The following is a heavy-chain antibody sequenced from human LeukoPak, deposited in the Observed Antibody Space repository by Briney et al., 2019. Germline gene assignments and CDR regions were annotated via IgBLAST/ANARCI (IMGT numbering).Heavy chain of an antibody. V-gene: IGHV6-1*01. Sequence: PSQTLSLTCAISGDSVFSTSAAWNWIRQSPSRGLEWLGRTYYRSKWYYDYAVSVKSRIIINRDTSRNLFSLQLNSMTPGDTAVYLCVKQHSTSERYYGLDVWGQGTTVTVSS. D-gene: IGHD1/OR15-1a*01. J-gene: IGHJ6*02. CDR2: TYYRSKWYY. CDR1: GDSVFSTSAA. CDR3: VKQHSTSERYYGLDV.